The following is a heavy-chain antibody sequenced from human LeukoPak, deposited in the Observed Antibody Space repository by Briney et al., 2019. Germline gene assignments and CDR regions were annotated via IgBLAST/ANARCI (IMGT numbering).Heavy chain of an antibody. V-gene: IGHV4-4*07. CDR3: ARDYYGSGSYYNVYDY. Sequence: PSETLSLTCTVSGGSISSYYWSWIRQPAGKGLEWIGRIYTSGSTNYNPSLKSRVTISVDTSKNQFSLKLSSVTAADTAVYYCARDYYGSGSYYNVYDYWGQGTLVTVSS. CDR2: IYTSGST. D-gene: IGHD3-10*01. J-gene: IGHJ4*02. CDR1: GGSISSYY.